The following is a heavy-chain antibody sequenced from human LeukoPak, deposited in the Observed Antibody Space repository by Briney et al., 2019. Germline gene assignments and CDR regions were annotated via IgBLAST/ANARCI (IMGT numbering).Heavy chain of an antibody. Sequence: SVKVSCKASGGTFSSYAISWVRQAPGQGLEWMGGIIPIFGTANYAQKFQGRVTITADESTSTAYMELSSLRSEDTAVHYCARVELSGSYFYYYYGMDVWGKGTTVTVSS. CDR3: ARVELSGSYFYYYYGMDV. J-gene: IGHJ6*04. CDR1: GGTFSSYA. V-gene: IGHV1-69*13. D-gene: IGHD3-10*01. CDR2: IIPIFGTA.